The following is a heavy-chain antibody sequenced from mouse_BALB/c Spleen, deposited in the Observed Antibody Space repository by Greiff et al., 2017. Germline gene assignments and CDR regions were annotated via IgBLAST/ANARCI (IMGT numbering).Heavy chain of an antibody. Sequence: VQLQQSGAELVRSGVSVKISCKGSGYTFSDFAMHWVKQSHATSLEWIGVISTYYGDASYNQKFKGKATMTVDKSSSTAYLELARLTSEDSAIYYCARRYGSSYAWFAYWGQGTLVTVSA. CDR2: ISTYYGDA. CDR1: GYTFSDFA. V-gene: IGHV1S137*01. J-gene: IGHJ3*01. D-gene: IGHD1-1*01. CDR3: ARRYGSSYAWFAY.